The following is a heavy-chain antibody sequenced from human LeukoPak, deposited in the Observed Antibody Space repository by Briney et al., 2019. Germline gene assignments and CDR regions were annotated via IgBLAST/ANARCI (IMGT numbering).Heavy chain of an antibody. D-gene: IGHD2-15*01. Sequence: SETLSLTCAVYGGSFSGYYWSWICQPPGKGLEWIGEINHSGSTNYNPSLKSRVTISVDTSKNQFSLKLSSVTAADTAVYYCARARVGSYFDYWGQGTLVTVSS. J-gene: IGHJ4*02. CDR2: INHSGST. CDR1: GGSFSGYY. CDR3: ARARVGSYFDY. V-gene: IGHV4-34*01.